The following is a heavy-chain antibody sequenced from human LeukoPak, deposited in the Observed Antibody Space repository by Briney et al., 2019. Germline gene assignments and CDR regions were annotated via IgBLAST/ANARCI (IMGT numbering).Heavy chain of an antibody. D-gene: IGHD3-22*01. V-gene: IGHV1-2*06. J-gene: IGHJ3*02. CDR1: GYTLTGYY. Sequence: VASVKVSCKASGYTLTGYYMHWVRRAPGQGLEWMGRINPNSGGTNYAQKFQGRVTMTRDTSISTAYMELSRLRSDDTAVYYCARTMIVPLPGDAFDIWGQGTMVTVSS. CDR2: INPNSGGT. CDR3: ARTMIVPLPGDAFDI.